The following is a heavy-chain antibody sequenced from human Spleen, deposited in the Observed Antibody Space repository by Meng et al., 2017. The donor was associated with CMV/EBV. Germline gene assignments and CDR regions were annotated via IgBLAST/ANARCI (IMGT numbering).Heavy chain of an antibody. CDR2: IRYDESDE. V-gene: IGHV3-30*02. CDR1: GFTFSSYG. Sequence: GESLKISCAASGFTFSSYGMHWVRQAPGKGLEWVAFIRYDESDEYYADSVKGRFTISRDNSRNTLYLQMNSLRAEDTAIYYCAKDFIVLVPRGMDVWGQGTTVTVSS. D-gene: IGHD2-2*01. J-gene: IGHJ6*02. CDR3: AKDFIVLVPRGMDV.